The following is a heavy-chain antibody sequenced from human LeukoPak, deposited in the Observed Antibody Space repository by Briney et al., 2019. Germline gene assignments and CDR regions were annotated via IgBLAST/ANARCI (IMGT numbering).Heavy chain of an antibody. J-gene: IGHJ3*02. CDR1: GYTFTGYY. V-gene: IGHV1-2*06. Sequence: VASVKVSCKASGYTFTGYYMHWVRQAPGQGLEWMGRINPNSGGTNYAQKVQGRVTMTRDTSISTAYMELSRLRSDDTAVYYCARDYHISAAGFAAFDIWGQGTMVTVSS. D-gene: IGHD6-13*01. CDR2: INPNSGGT. CDR3: ARDYHISAAGFAAFDI.